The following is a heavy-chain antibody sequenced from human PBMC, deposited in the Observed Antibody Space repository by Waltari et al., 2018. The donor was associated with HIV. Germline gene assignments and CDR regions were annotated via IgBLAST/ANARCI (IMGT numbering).Heavy chain of an antibody. CDR3: ARVRGSSSSCYHGWFDP. CDR1: GYTFTSYG. D-gene: IGHD2-2*01. V-gene: IGHV1-18*01. J-gene: IGHJ5*02. Sequence: QVQLVQSGAEVKKPGASVKVSCKASGYTFTSYGISWVRQAPGQGLEWMGWISAYDGNTNYAQKRQGRVTMTTATATSTAYMELRSLRSVDTAVYYCARVRGSSSSCYHGWFDPWGQGTLVTVSS. CDR2: ISAYDGNT.